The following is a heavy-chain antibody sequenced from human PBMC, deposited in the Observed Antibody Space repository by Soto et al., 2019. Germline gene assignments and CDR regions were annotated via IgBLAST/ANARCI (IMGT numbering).Heavy chain of an antibody. Sequence: GAPGEVSCQGSWYTFPRFEIKWGGQGPGQGLEWMGWMNPNSGNTGYAQKFQGRVTMTRNTSISTAYMELSSLRSEDTAVYYCARDGRADNYGDYIDYWGQGSLVTVSS. J-gene: IGHJ4*02. CDR1: WYTFPRFE. D-gene: IGHD4-17*01. CDR2: MNPNSGNT. V-gene: IGHV1-8*01. CDR3: ARDGRADNYGDYIDY.